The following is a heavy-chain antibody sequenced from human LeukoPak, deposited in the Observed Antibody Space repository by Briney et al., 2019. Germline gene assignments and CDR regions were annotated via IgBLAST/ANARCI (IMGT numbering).Heavy chain of an antibody. CDR2: IWYDGSNK. V-gene: IGHV3-33*01. D-gene: IGHD3-22*01. J-gene: IGHJ4*02. Sequence: GGSLRLSCAASGFTFSSYGMHWVRQAPGQGLEWVAVIWYDGSNKYYADSVKGRFTISRDNSKNTLYLQMNSLRAEDTAVYYCARDASYYDSSGYYYEGYFDYWGQGTLVTVSS. CDR1: GFTFSSYG. CDR3: ARDASYYDSSGYYYEGYFDY.